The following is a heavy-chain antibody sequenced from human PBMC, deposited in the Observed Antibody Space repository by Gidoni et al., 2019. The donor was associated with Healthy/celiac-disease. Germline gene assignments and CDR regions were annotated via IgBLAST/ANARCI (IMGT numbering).Heavy chain of an antibody. D-gene: IGHD4-17*01. CDR3: ARGRTNNYGDYLGYDY. CDR1: GYTFTSYD. J-gene: IGHJ4*02. V-gene: IGHV1-8*01. CDR2: MNPNSGNT. Sequence: QVQLVQSGAEVKKPGASVKVSCKASGYTFTSYDINWVRQATGPGLEWMGWMNPNSGNTGYAQKFQGRVTMTRNTSISTAYMELSSLRSEDTAVYYCARGRTNNYGDYLGYDYWGQGTLVTVSS.